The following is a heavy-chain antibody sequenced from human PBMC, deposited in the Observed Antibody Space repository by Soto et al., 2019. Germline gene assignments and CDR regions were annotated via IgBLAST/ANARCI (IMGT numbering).Heavy chain of an antibody. CDR3: AYGLYDYVWGTSWFDP. CDR2: IYWDDDK. Sequence: QITLKESGPPLVKPTQTLTLTCTFSGFSLSTSGVGVGWIRQPPGKALEGLALIYWDDDKRYSPSLKSRLTITKETSKNQVVLTRTNTDPVDTAAYYCAYGLYDYVWGTSWFDPWGHGTLVTVSS. J-gene: IGHJ5*02. D-gene: IGHD3-16*01. CDR1: GFSLSTSGVG. V-gene: IGHV2-5*02.